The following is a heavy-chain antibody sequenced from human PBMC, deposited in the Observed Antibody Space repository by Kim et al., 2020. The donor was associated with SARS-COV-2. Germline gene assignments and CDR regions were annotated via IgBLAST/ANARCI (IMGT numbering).Heavy chain of an antibody. CDR3: ARDPTYDFWSGYSRSFDY. Sequence: GGSLRLSCAASGFTFSSDSMNWVRQAPGKGLEWVSYISSSSSTIYYADSVKGRFTISRDNAKNSLYLQMNSLRDEDTAVYYCARDPTYDFWSGYSRSFDYWGQGTLVTVSS. CDR2: ISSSSSTI. V-gene: IGHV3-48*02. CDR1: GFTFSSDS. J-gene: IGHJ4*02. D-gene: IGHD3-3*01.